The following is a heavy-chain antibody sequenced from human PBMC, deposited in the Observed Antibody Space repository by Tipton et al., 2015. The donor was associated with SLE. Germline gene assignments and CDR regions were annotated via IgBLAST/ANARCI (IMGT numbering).Heavy chain of an antibody. V-gene: IGHV4-39*07. Sequence: TLSLTCTVSGGSISSSSYYWGWIRQPPGKGLEWIGSIYYSGSTNYNPSLKSRVTISVDTSKNQFSLKLSSVTAADTAVYYCARFRGYDSSGYYHFDYWGQGTLVTVSS. J-gene: IGHJ4*02. CDR3: ARFRGYDSSGYYHFDY. CDR2: IYYSGST. D-gene: IGHD3-22*01. CDR1: GGSISSSSYY.